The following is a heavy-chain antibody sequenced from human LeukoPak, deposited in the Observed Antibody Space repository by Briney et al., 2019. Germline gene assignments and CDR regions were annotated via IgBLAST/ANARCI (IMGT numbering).Heavy chain of an antibody. Sequence: SSETLSLTCTVSGGSVSSGSYYWGWIRQPPGKGLEWIGYIYYSGSTNYNPSLKSRVTISVDTSKNQFSLKLSSVTAADTAVYYCARGTYYYDSSGYYYYYYGMDVWGQGTTVTVSS. V-gene: IGHV4-61*01. D-gene: IGHD3-22*01. CDR3: ARGTYYYDSSGYYYYYYGMDV. J-gene: IGHJ6*02. CDR2: IYYSGST. CDR1: GGSVSSGSYY.